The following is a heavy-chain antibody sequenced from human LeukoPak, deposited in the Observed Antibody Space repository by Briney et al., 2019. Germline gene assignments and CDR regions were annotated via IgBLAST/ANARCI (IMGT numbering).Heavy chain of an antibody. CDR1: GFTFSTYT. Sequence: GGSLRLSCAASGFTFSTYTMYWVRHPPGKRLEWVSIIGNNGSGIHYADSVRGRFTISRDNSKNTLYVQMNSLRDEDTAVYYCAKDQRWESPHYLDSWGQGTLVTVSS. CDR3: AKDQRWESPHYLDS. J-gene: IGHJ4*02. CDR2: IGNNGSGI. D-gene: IGHD1-26*01. V-gene: IGHV3-23*01.